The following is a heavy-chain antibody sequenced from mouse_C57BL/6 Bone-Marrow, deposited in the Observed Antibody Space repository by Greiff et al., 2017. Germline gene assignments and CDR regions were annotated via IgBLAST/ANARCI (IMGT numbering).Heavy chain of an antibody. J-gene: IGHJ4*01. V-gene: IGHV5-6*01. Sequence: EVQRVESGGDLVKPGGSLKLSCAASGFTFSSYGMSWVRQTPDKRLEWVATISSGGSYTYYPDSVKGRFTISRDNAKNTLYLQMSSLKSEDTAMYYCARPHYYGSSYEAMDYWGQGTSVTVSS. CDR2: ISSGGSYT. D-gene: IGHD1-1*01. CDR1: GFTFSSYG. CDR3: ARPHYYGSSYEAMDY.